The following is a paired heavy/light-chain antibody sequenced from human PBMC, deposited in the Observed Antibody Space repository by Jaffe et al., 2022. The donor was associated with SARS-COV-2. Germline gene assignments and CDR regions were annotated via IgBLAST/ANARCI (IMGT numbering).Heavy chain of an antibody. Sequence: QVKLQESGPGLVKPSQTLSLTCSVSGGSISSGNYYWSWIRQSAGKGLEWIGRIYSSGRSAYNPSLKSRVILSLDTSKNQFSLKLSSVTAADTAVYYCASLVSGGNFPYWGQGTLVTVSP. J-gene: IGHJ4*02. CDR3: ASLVSGGNFPY. CDR1: GGSISSGNYY. D-gene: IGHD2-15*01. CDR2: IYSSGRS. V-gene: IGHV4-61*02.
Light chain of an antibody. CDR2: ENN. Sequence: QSVLTQPPSMSAAPGQKVTISCSGGSSNIENNYVSWYQQFSGTAPRLLIYENNKRPSGIPDRFSGSKSGTSATLGITGLQTGDEADFYCGAWDNSLSTWVFGGGTKLTVL. J-gene: IGLJ3*02. CDR3: GAWDNSLSTWV. CDR1: SSNIENNY. V-gene: IGLV1-51*02.